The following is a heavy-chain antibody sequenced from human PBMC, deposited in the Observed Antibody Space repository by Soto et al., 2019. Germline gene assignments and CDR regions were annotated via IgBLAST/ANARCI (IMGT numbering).Heavy chain of an antibody. CDR2: ISGSGGST. CDR1: GFTFSSYA. J-gene: IGHJ4*02. D-gene: IGHD2-21*01. Sequence: EVQLLESGGGLVQPGGSLRLSCAASGFTFSSYAMSWVRQAPGKGLEWVSAISGSGGSTSYADSVKGRFTISRDNSKNTLYLQMNSMRAEDTAVYYAAKTVRWCLDYWSQGTLVAVCS. CDR3: AKTVRWCLDY. V-gene: IGHV3-23*01.